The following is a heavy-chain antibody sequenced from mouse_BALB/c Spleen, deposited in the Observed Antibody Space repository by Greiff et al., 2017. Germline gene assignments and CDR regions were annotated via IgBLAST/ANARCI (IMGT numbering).Heavy chain of an antibody. CDR1: GFNIKDYY. CDR3: NALTATFSYAMDY. J-gene: IGHJ4*01. D-gene: IGHD1-2*01. V-gene: IGHV14-4*02. Sequence: VQLQQSGAELVRSGASVKLSCTASGFNIKDYYMHWVKQRPEQGLEWIGWIDPENGDTEYAPKFQGKATMTADTSSNTAYLQLSSLTSEDTAVYYCNALTATFSYAMDYWGQGTSVTVSS. CDR2: IDPENGDT.